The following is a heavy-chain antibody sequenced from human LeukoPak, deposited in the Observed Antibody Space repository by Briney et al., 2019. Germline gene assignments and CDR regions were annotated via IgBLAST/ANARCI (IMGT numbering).Heavy chain of an antibody. CDR3: AKVITTIGVVEASKKYYYMDV. CDR1: RFTFSTYV. J-gene: IGHJ6*03. V-gene: IGHV3-23*01. Sequence: AGGFLRLSCAASRFTFSTYVMTWVRRAPGKGLEWVSSISAGGSFTYYADAVKGRFTISRDNSMNTLYLQMDSLRAEDTAVYHCAKVITTIGVVEASKKYYYMDVWGKGTTVTVSS. CDR2: ISAGGSFT. D-gene: IGHD3-3*01.